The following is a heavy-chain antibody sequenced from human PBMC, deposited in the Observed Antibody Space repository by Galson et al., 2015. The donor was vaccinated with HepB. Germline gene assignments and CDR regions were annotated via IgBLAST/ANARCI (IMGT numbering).Heavy chain of an antibody. V-gene: IGHV3-48*01. Sequence: SLRLSCASSGFTFSSDSMNWVRQAPGKGLDWVSYISSSSSIVYYADSVKGRFTISRDNAKNSLYLQMNSLRPEDTAVYYCARLGAVTTDFDYWGQGTLVTVSS. CDR3: ARLGAVTTDFDY. J-gene: IGHJ4*02. CDR1: GFTFSSDS. CDR2: ISSSSSIV. D-gene: IGHD4-17*01.